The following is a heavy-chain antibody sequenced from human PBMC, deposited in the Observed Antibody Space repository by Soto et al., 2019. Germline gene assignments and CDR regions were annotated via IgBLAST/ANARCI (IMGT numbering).Heavy chain of an antibody. CDR2: ISAYNGNT. Sequence: ASVKVSCKASGCTFTSYGISWVRQAPGQGLEWMGWISAYNGNTNYAQKLQGRVTMTTDTSTSTAYMELRSLRSDDTAVYYCARDQYYYDSSGQSLGYYWGQGTLVTVS. CDR3: ARDQYYYDSSGQSLGYY. J-gene: IGHJ4*02. CDR1: GCTFTSYG. V-gene: IGHV1-18*01. D-gene: IGHD3-22*01.